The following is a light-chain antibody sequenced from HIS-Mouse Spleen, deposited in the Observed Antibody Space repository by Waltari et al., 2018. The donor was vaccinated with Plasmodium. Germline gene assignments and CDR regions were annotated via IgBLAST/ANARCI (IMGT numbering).Light chain of an antibody. Sequence: SYELTQPPSVSVSPGQTARITCSGDALPKKYAYWYQQKSGQAPVLVIYEDSKRPSGIPERSAGASSGTMATLTIMGARVEDEADYYCYSTDSSGNHRVFGGGTKLTVL. V-gene: IGLV3-10*01. CDR1: ALPKKY. CDR3: YSTDSSGNHRV. CDR2: EDS. J-gene: IGLJ3*02.